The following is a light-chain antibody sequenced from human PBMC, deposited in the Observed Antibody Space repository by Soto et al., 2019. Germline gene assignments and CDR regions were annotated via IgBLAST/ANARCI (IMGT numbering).Light chain of an antibody. CDR1: RSVSSYY. CDR3: QHYDGSPLT. J-gene: IGKJ1*01. Sequence: EVVLTHSPGTLSLSPGERATLSCRASRSVSSYYVAWYQQKPGQAPRLLIYAASSRATGIPDRFSGSGSGTDFTLTISRLEPEDFAVYYCQHYDGSPLTFGQGTKVDVK. V-gene: IGKV3-20*01. CDR2: AAS.